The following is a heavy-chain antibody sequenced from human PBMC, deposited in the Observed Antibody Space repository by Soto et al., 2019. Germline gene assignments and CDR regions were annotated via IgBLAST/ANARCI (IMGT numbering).Heavy chain of an antibody. V-gene: IGHV3-30*18. D-gene: IGHD3-16*01. Sequence: QVQLVESGGGEVQPGRSLRLSCAGSGFTFSSYGMHWVRQAPGKGLEWVAVISYDGSDKYYGDSVKGRFTISRDDSKNTLYLQMNSLRVEDTAIYYCAKTAGYDYVWGSSGLDPWGQGTLVTVSS. CDR3: AKTAGYDYVWGSSGLDP. CDR2: ISYDGSDK. CDR1: GFTFSSYG. J-gene: IGHJ5*02.